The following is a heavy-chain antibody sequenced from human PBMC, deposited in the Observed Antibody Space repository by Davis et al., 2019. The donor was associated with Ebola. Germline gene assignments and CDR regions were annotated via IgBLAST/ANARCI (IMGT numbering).Heavy chain of an antibody. CDR3: ARVGDSWLRSNYYYYGMDV. CDR2: IIPILGIA. CDR1: GGTFSSYT. J-gene: IGHJ6*02. Sequence: SVKVSCKASGGTFSSYTISWVRQAPGQGLEWMGRIIPILGIANYAQKFQGRVTITADKSTSTAYMELSSLRSEDTAVYYCARVGDSWLRSNYYYYGMDVWGQGTTVTVS. D-gene: IGHD5-12*01. V-gene: IGHV1-69*02.